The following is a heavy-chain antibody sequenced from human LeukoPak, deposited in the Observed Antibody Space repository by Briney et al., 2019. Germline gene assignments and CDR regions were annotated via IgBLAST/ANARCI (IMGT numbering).Heavy chain of an antibody. CDR3: ARSIADSSGYFVGGAFDI. CDR2: ISYDGSNK. CDR1: GFTFSSYA. V-gene: IGHV3-30*04. J-gene: IGHJ3*02. D-gene: IGHD3-22*01. Sequence: GRSLRLSCAASGFTFSSYAMHWVRQAPGKGLEWVAVISYDGSNKYYADSVKGRFTISRDNSKNTLYLQMNSLRAEDTAVYYCARSIADSSGYFVGGAFDIWGQGTMVTVSS.